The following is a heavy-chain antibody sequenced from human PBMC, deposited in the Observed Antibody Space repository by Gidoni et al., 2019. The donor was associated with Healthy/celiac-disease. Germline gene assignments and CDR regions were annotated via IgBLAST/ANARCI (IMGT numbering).Heavy chain of an antibody. Sequence: QVQLQQWGAGLLKPSETLSLTCAVYGGSFSGYYWSWIRQPPGKGLEWIGEINHSGSTNYNPSLKSRVTISVDTSKNQFSLKLSSVTAADTAVYYCARVEYSSGWYGYWGQGTLVTVSS. V-gene: IGHV4-34*01. CDR2: INHSGST. CDR1: GGSFSGYY. CDR3: ARVEYSSGWYGY. J-gene: IGHJ4*02. D-gene: IGHD6-19*01.